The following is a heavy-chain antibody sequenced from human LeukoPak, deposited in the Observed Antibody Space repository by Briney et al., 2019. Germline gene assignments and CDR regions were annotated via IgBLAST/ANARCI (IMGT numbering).Heavy chain of an antibody. J-gene: IGHJ4*02. Sequence: SETLSLTCTVSGGSISSYYWSWIRQPPGKGLEWIGYIYYSGSTNYNPSLKSRVTISVDTSKNQFSLKLSSVTAADTAVYYCARAGHALRYFDWQRGFDYWGQGTLVTVSS. CDR1: GGSISSYY. CDR3: ARAGHALRYFDWQRGFDY. V-gene: IGHV4-59*01. CDR2: IYYSGST. D-gene: IGHD3-9*01.